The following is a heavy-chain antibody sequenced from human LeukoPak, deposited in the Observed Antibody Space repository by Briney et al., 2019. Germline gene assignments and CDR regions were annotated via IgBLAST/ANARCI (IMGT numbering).Heavy chain of an antibody. CDR1: GFTFNNYG. J-gene: IGHJ3*02. CDR2: IRYNGNNQ. Sequence: PGGSLRLSCAASGFTFNNYGMHWVRQAPGKGLEWVAFIRYNGNNQYYAGSVKGRFTISRDSSKNTLFLQMNSLRAEDTAVYYCAKGQDYYDSSGHYEADAFDIWGQGTMVTVSS. D-gene: IGHD3-22*01. CDR3: AKGQDYYDSSGHYEADAFDI. V-gene: IGHV3-30*02.